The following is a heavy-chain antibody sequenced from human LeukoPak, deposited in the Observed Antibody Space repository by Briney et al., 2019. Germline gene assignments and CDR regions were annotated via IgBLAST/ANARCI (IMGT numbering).Heavy chain of an antibody. CDR3: ARGDQGTRSNY. Sequence: GGSLRLSCAASGLTVSSNYMSWVRQAPGKGLEWISVIYSDGSTNYVDSVKGRFSISRDDARNSVFLQMNSLIADDAAVYYCARGDQGTRSNYWGQGTLVTVSS. CDR1: GLTVSSNY. J-gene: IGHJ4*02. D-gene: IGHD2-2*01. CDR2: IYSDGST. V-gene: IGHV3-53*01.